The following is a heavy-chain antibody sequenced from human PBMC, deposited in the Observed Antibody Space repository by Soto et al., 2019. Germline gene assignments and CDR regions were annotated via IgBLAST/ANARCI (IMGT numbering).Heavy chain of an antibody. Sequence: LCGGSISSGGYYWSWIRQHPGKGLEWIGYIYYSGSTYYNPSLKSRVTISVVTSENQFSLKLSSVTAADTAVYYCARATVTTWVLDYWGQGTLVTVSS. CDR3: ARATVTTWVLDY. V-gene: IGHV4-31*02. J-gene: IGHJ4*02. D-gene: IGHD4-17*01. CDR2: IYYSGST. CDR1: GGSISSGGYY.